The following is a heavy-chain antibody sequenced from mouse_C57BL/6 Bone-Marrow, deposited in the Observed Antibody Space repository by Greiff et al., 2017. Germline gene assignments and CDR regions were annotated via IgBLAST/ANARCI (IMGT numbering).Heavy chain of an antibody. CDR3: TVGSSYVGYCDV. CDR2: IRLKSDNYAT. CDR1: GFTFSNYW. J-gene: IGHJ1*03. V-gene: IGHV6-3*01. D-gene: IGHD1-1*01. Sequence: EVKLQESGGGLVQPGGSMKLSCVASGFTFSNYWMNWVRQSPEKGLEWVAQIRLKSDNYATHYAESVKGRFTISRDDSKSSVYLQMNNLRAEDTGIYYCTVGSSYVGYCDVWGTGTTVTVSS.